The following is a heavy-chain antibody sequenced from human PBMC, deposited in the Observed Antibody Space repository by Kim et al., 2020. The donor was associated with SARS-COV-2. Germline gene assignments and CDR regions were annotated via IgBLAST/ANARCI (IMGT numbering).Heavy chain of an antibody. Sequence: SETLSLTCTVSGGSISSYYWSWIRQPPGKGLEWIGYIYYSGSTNYNPSLKSRVTISVDTSKNQFSLKLSSVTAADTAVYYCARGSPTIFGVDPSSEFDYWGQGTLVTVSS. D-gene: IGHD3-3*01. CDR2: IYYSGST. V-gene: IGHV4-59*08. J-gene: IGHJ4*02. CDR1: GGSISSYY. CDR3: ARGSPTIFGVDPSSEFDY.